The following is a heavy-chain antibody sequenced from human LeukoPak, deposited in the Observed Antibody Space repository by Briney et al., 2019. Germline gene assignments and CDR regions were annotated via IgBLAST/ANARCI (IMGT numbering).Heavy chain of an antibody. J-gene: IGHJ6*02. V-gene: IGHV1-46*01. CDR2: INPSGGST. CDR1: GYTFTSYY. D-gene: IGHD5-12*01. CDR3: ARPAGLRHPYYYYYGMDV. Sequence: GASVKVSCKASGYTFTSYYMHWVRQAPGQGLEWMGIINPSGGSTSYAQKFQGRVTMTRDTSTSTVYMELSSLRSEDTAVYYCARPAGLRHPYYYYYGMDVWGQGTTVTVFS.